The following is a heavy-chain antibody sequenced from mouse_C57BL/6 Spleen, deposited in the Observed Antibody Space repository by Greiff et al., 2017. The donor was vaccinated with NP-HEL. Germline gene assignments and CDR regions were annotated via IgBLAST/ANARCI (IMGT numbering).Heavy chain of an antibody. CDR1: GYSFTDYN. Sequence: VQLQQSGPELVKPGASVKISCKASGYSFTDYNMTWVKQSTGKSLEWIGEINPNDGTTSYNQKFKGKATLTVDQSSSTAYMQLNSLTSEDSAVYYCARSDYYGSSSDYFDYWGQGTTLTVSS. J-gene: IGHJ2*01. D-gene: IGHD1-1*01. V-gene: IGHV1-39*01. CDR3: ARSDYYGSSSDYFDY. CDR2: INPNDGTT.